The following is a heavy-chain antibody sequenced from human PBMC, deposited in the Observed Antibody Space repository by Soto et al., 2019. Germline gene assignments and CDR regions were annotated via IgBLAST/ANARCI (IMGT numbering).Heavy chain of an antibody. D-gene: IGHD3-22*01. CDR3: ARGSYYDSSGYSVLDY. J-gene: IGHJ4*02. V-gene: IGHV1-46*01. CDR1: GYTFTSYY. Sequence: QVQLVQSGAEVKKPGASVKVSCKASGYTFTSYYMHWVRQAPGQGLEWMGIINPSGGRTSYAQKFQGRVTMTRDTSTSTVYMELSSLRSEDTAVYYCARGSYYDSSGYSVLDYWGQGTLVTVSS. CDR2: INPSGGRT.